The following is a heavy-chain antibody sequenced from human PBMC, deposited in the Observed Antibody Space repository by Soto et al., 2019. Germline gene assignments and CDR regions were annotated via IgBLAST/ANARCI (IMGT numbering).Heavy chain of an antibody. CDR2: IIPIFGTA. V-gene: IGHV1-69*01. Sequence: QVQLVQSGAEVKKPGSSVKVSCKASGGTFSSYAISXVRQAXGQGLEWMXGIIPIFGTANYAQKFQGRVTITADESTSTAXMELSSLRSXXXXXXXXXXXXXXXXXXXXXXXXYYGMDVWGQGTTVTVSS. CDR3: XXXXXXXXXXXXXXXXYYGMDV. J-gene: IGHJ6*02. CDR1: GGTFSSYA.